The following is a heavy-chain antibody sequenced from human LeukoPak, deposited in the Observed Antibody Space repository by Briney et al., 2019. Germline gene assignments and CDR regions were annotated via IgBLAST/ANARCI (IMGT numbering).Heavy chain of an antibody. J-gene: IGHJ3*02. V-gene: IGHV3-48*03. CDR2: ISRSGSTI. CDR1: GFTFSSYE. D-gene: IGHD3-22*01. CDR3: ARDHHRRLYDSQARDTFDI. Sequence: PGGSLRLSCAASGFTFSSYEMNWVRQAPGKGLEWVSYISRSGSTIYYADSVKGRFTISRDNAKNSLYLQMNSLRAEDTAVYYCARDHHRRLYDSQARDTFDIWGQGTMVTVSS.